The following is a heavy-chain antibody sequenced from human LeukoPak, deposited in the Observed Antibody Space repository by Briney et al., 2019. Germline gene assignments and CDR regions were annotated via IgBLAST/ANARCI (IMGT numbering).Heavy chain of an antibody. CDR2: MSGSGSSA. CDR1: GFTFSSYA. V-gene: IGHV3-23*01. J-gene: IGHJ4*02. CDR3: ANAGDYGAY. D-gene: IGHD4-17*01. Sequence: GGSLRLSCTASGFTFSSYAMSWVRQAPGKGLEWVSTMSGSGSSAYYADSVKGRFTISRDNSKNTLFLQMNSLRADDTAEYCCANAGDYGAYWGQGTLVTVSS.